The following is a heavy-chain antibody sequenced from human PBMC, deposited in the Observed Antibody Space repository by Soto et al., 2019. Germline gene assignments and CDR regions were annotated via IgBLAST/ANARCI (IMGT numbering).Heavy chain of an antibody. Sequence: QLQESGPGLVEPSGTLSLTCAVSRGSMSSSDWWCWVRQAPGKGLEWIGETYHSGNTNYKPSLKSRVTWSVDNSKNQFSLTLTSVTAADTGVYYCATWGSTAFDIWGQGTMVTVSS. CDR1: RGSMSSSDW. V-gene: IGHV4-4*02. CDR3: ATWGSTAFDI. J-gene: IGHJ3*02. CDR2: TYHSGNT. D-gene: IGHD3-16*01.